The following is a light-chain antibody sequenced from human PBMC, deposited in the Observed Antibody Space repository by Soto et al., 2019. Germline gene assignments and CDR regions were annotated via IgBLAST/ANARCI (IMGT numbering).Light chain of an antibody. Sequence: EIVLTQSPGTLSSSPGERATLSCRASQTVTSNYLAWYQQKPGQAPRLLFFGASIRATGLPDRFSGGGSGTDFTLTISRLEPEDFAVYYCQQYGSPPGTLGQGTKVDIK. J-gene: IGKJ1*01. CDR3: QQYGSPPGT. V-gene: IGKV3-20*01. CDR2: GAS. CDR1: QTVTSNY.